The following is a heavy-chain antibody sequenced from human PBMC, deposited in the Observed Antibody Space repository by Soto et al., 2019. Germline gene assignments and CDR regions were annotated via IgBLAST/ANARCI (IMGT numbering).Heavy chain of an antibody. J-gene: IGHJ4*02. CDR3: GRHGSN. D-gene: IGHD1-1*01. CDR2: IYYSGTT. CDR1: GVSISNSSYY. V-gene: IGHV4-39*01. Sequence: PSETLSLTCTVSGVSISNSSYYWGWIRRPPGKGLEWIGTIYYSGTTYYNPSLKSRVTITVDTSNNQCSLKLTSVTAVPTAVYYRGRHGSNGGQGTLVTVSS.